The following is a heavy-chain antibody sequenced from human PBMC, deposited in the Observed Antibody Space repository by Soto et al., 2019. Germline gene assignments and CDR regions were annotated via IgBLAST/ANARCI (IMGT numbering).Heavy chain of an antibody. Sequence: GGSLRLSCAASGFTFSSYSMNWVRQAPGKGLEWVSSISSSSSYIYYADSVKGRFTISRDNAKNSLYLQMNSLRAEDTAVYYCARAGYSGYDLLSYFDYWGQGTLVTV. CDR2: ISSSSSYI. V-gene: IGHV3-21*01. D-gene: IGHD5-12*01. CDR1: GFTFSSYS. J-gene: IGHJ4*02. CDR3: ARAGYSGYDLLSYFDY.